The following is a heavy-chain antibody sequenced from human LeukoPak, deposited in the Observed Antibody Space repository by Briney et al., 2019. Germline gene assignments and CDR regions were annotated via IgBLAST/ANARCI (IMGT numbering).Heavy chain of an antibody. Sequence: GGSLRLSCAASGFTFKNFGMHWVRQAPGKGLEWVSAISASDGSTYYADSVKGRFTISRDNSKNTLYLQMNNLRDEDTAVYYCAKDVISVAGTPRYFDYWGQGTLVTVSS. J-gene: IGHJ4*02. V-gene: IGHV3-23*01. D-gene: IGHD6-19*01. CDR2: ISASDGST. CDR1: GFTFKNFG. CDR3: AKDVISVAGTPRYFDY.